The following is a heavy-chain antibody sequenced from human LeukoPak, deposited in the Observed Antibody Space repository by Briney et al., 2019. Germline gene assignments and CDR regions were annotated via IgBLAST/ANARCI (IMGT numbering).Heavy chain of an antibody. D-gene: IGHD3-3*01. J-gene: IGHJ6*02. Sequence: ASVKVSCKASGYTFTSYDINWVRQAAGQGLEWMGWMNPNSGNTGYAQKFQGRVTMTRNTSISTACMELSSLRSEDTAVYYCARDSTTYYDFWSGSYYYYGMDVWGQGTTVTVSS. CDR3: ARDSTTYYDFWSGSYYYYGMDV. CDR1: GYTFTSYD. CDR2: MNPNSGNT. V-gene: IGHV1-8*01.